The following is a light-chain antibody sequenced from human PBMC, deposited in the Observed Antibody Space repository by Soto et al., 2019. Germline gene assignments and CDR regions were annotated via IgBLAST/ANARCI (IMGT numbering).Light chain of an antibody. CDR1: SSDVGGYNY. Sequence: QSALTQPASVSGSPGQAITISCTGTSSDVGGYNYVSWYQQHPAKAPKLMIYDVSNRLSGVSNRFSGSKSCNTASLTISGLQAEDEADNYCSSYTSSSNVFGTGIKVNVL. CDR2: DVS. CDR3: SSYTSSSNV. V-gene: IGLV2-14*01. J-gene: IGLJ1*01.